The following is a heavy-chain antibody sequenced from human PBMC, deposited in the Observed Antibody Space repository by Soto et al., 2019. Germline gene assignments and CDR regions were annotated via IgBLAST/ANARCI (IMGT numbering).Heavy chain of an antibody. CDR1: GYTFTSYY. D-gene: IGHD6-13*01. V-gene: IGHV1-46*01. CDR2: INPSGGST. Sequence: ASVKVSCKASGYTFTSYYMHWVRQAPGQGLEWMGIINPSGGSTSYAQKFQGRVTMTRDTSTSTVYMELSSLRSEDTAVYYCARDGIAAAWWYYGMDVGGQGTRVTVS. CDR3: ARDGIAAAWWYYGMDV. J-gene: IGHJ6*02.